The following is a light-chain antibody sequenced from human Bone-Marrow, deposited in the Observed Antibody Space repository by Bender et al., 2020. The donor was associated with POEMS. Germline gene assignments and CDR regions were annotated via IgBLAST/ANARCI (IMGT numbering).Light chain of an antibody. V-gene: IGLV1-44*01. CDR2: SSH. J-gene: IGLJ3*02. CDR3: AVWDDSLNGWV. CDR1: SSNIGAHA. Sequence: QSVLTQPPSASGTPGQRVTISCSGGSSNIGAHAVNWYQHLPGTPPNPHIYSSHRRPSEVPDRFSGSRSGTSASLAISGLQSEDEADYYCAVWDDSLNGWVFGGGTKLTVL.